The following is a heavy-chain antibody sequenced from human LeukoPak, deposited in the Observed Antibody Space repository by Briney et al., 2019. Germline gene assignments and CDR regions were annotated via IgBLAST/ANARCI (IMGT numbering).Heavy chain of an antibody. CDR2: MYAGGIT. V-gene: IGHV4-4*07. CDR1: GGSLNNYY. Sequence: SETLSLTCAVSGGSLNNYYWSWIRQPAGQGLEWIGRMYAGGITFYNPSLKSRVTMSLDTSKNSLSLRLSSVTAADTALYYCAREIRGVPLFYFDYWGQGILVTVSS. CDR3: AREIRGVPLFYFDY. D-gene: IGHD3-10*01. J-gene: IGHJ4*02.